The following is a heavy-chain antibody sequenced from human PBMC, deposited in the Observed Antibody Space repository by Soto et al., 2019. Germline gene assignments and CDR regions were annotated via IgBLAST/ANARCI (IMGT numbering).Heavy chain of an antibody. Sequence: EVQLVESGGDWVQPGGSLRLSCAASGFPFSSYWMTWVRRAPGKGLQWVASIKPDGSDTYYLDSVRGRFTVSRDNARNSVYLQMNSLGVDDTALYHCVKGHLFVYPWGQGAL. J-gene: IGHJ5*02. V-gene: IGHV3-7*01. CDR2: IKPDGSDT. D-gene: IGHD3-10*02. CDR1: GFPFSSYW. CDR3: VKGHLFVYP.